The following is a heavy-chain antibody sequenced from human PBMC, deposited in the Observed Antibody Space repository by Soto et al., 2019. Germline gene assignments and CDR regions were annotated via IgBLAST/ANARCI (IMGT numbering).Heavy chain of an antibody. Sequence: QVQLQESGPGLVKPSQTLSLTCTVSGGSISSANYCWSCVRQPPGKGLEWIGYILYSGSAYYNPSLKSRVTISVDTSKNQFFLKLNSVTAADTAVYYCAREVIAATPGAAAFDLWGQGTMLTVSS. D-gene: IGHD2-15*01. CDR2: ILYSGSA. CDR3: AREVIAATPGAAAFDL. CDR1: GGSISSANYC. J-gene: IGHJ3*01. V-gene: IGHV4-30-4*01.